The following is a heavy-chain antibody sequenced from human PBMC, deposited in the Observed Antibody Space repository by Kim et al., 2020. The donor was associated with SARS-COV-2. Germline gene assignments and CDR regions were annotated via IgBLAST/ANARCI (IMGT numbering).Heavy chain of an antibody. CDR2: ISYDGSNK. V-gene: IGHV3-30*18. J-gene: IGHJ4*01. D-gene: IGHD3-16*01. CDR3: AKEGGVTKTEGYYFDF. CDR1: GFTFSSYG. Sequence: GGSLRLSCAASGFTFSSYGMHWVRQAPGKGLERVAIISYDGSNKYYADSVKGRFTISRDNSKNTLFLQMNNLRAEDTAVYYCAKEGGVTKTEGYYFDFWG.